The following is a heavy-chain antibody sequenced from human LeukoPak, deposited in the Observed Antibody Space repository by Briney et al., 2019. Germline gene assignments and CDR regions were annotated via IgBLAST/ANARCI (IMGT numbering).Heavy chain of an antibody. J-gene: IGHJ4*02. CDR2: ISSSGTYT. CDR3: ARGAAGFDY. CDR1: GFTFSDYY. Sequence: GGSLRLSCAASGFTFSDYYMSWIRQAPGKGLEWVSYISSSGTYTNYADSVKGRFTISRENAENSVYLEMNSLEAGDTAVYYCARGAAGFDYWGQGTLVSVSS. D-gene: IGHD6-13*01. V-gene: IGHV3-11*06.